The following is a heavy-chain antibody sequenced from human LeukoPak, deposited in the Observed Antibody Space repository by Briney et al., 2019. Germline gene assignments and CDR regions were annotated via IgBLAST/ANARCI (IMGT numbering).Heavy chain of an antibody. J-gene: IGHJ3*02. CDR2: ISAYNGNA. V-gene: IGHV1-18*01. CDR3: ARGRSGRGYSSSWYSAFDI. CDR1: GYTFTSYG. D-gene: IGHD6-13*01. Sequence: ASVKVSCKASGYTFTSYGISWVRQAPGQGLEWMGWISAYNGNANYALKLQGRVTMTTDTSTSTAYMELRSLRSDDTAVYYCARGRSGRGYSSSWYSAFDIWGQGTMVTVSS.